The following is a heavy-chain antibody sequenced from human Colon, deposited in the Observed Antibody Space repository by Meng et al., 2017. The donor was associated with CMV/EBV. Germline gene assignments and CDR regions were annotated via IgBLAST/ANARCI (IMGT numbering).Heavy chain of an antibody. CDR2: ITYDGSST. CDR3: AREYTGISFDY. CDR1: GFTFSNYW. J-gene: IGHJ4*02. Sequence: LSCAASGFTFSNYWMNWVRKVPGKGLVWVSRITYDGSSTTYADSVRGRFTISRDNAKNTLYLQLNSLRAEDTAVYYCAREYTGISFDYWGQGTLVTVSS. V-gene: IGHV3-74*01. D-gene: IGHD5-18*01.